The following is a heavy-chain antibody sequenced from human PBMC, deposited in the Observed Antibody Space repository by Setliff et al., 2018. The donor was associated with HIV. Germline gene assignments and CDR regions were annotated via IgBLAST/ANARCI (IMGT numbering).Heavy chain of an antibody. CDR3: ARVDGAYNDNIFDY. Sequence: ASVKVSCKASGYTFTNYDINWVRQATGQGLEWMGWMNPNSGNTGYAQKFQGRVSMTRDTSIGTAYVQLSGPRSEDTAVYFCARVDGAYNDNIFDYWGQGTLVTVSS. D-gene: IGHD1-1*01. V-gene: IGHV1-8*02. CDR2: MNPNSGNT. J-gene: IGHJ4*02. CDR1: GYTFTNYD.